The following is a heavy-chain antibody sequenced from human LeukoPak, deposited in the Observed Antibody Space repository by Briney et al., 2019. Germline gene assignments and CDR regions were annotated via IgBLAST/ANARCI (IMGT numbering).Heavy chain of an antibody. D-gene: IGHD2-2*02. J-gene: IGHJ5*02. Sequence: ASVKVSCKASGYTFTGYYMHWVRQAPGQGLEWMGWINPNSGGTNYAQKFQGRVTMTRDMSISTAYMELSRLRSDDTAVYYCAREGGNIVVVPAAIRFDPWGQGTLVTVSS. V-gene: IGHV1-2*02. CDR2: INPNSGGT. CDR3: AREGGNIVVVPAAIRFDP. CDR1: GYTFTGYY.